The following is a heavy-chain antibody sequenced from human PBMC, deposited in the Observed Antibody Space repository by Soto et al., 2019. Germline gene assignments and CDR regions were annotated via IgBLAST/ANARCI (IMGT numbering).Heavy chain of an antibody. V-gene: IGHV4-34*01. CDR2: INHSGST. Sequence: SETLSLTCAVYGGSFSGYYWSWIRQPPGKGLERIGEINHSGSTNYNPSLKSRVTISVDTSKNQFSLKPSSVTAADTAVYYCARSYYGAGSYGYYYYYMDVWGKGTTVTVSS. D-gene: IGHD3-10*01. J-gene: IGHJ6*03. CDR3: ARSYYGAGSYGYYYYYMDV. CDR1: GGSFSGYY.